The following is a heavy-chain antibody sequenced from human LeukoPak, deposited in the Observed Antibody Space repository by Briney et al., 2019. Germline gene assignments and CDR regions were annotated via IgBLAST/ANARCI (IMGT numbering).Heavy chain of an antibody. Sequence: GGSLRLSCAASGFTFSTYAMYWVRQAPGKGLEWVSAISGSGGNTYYAESVKGRFTISRDNSKNTLYLQMNSLRAEDTAVYYCASDRYYYGSGSPKALDYWGQGTLVTVSS. D-gene: IGHD3-10*01. V-gene: IGHV3-23*01. CDR1: GFTFSTYA. J-gene: IGHJ4*02. CDR2: ISGSGGNT. CDR3: ASDRYYYGSGSPKALDY.